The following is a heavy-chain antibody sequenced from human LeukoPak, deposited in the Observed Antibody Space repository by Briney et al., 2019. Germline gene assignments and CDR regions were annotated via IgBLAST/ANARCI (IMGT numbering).Heavy chain of an antibody. V-gene: IGHV4-31*03. CDR2: IDHSGFT. D-gene: IGHD3-16*01. J-gene: IGHJ5*02. CDR1: GDSVSSGAYY. CDR3: AREGVVMPNWFDP. Sequence: PSQTLSLSCTVSGDSVSSGAYYWSWIRQFPGKVLEWIGYIDHSGFTHYNPSLKGRVVISVDTSKNQFSLEVTSVTVADTAVYYCAREGVVMPNWFDPWGQGTLVTVSS.